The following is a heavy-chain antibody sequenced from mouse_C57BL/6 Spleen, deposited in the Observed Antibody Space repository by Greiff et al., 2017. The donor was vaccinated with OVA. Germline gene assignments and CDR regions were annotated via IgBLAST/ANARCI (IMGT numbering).Heavy chain of an antibody. CDR2: IDPSDSYT. Sequence: QVQLQQPGAELVRPGTSVKLSCKASGYTFTSYWMHWVQPRPGQGLEWIGVIDPSDSYTNYNQKFKGKATLTVDTSSRTAYMQLSSLTSEDSAVYYCARIWSSTPSYWGQGTLGTVSA. CDR3: ARIWSSTPSY. J-gene: IGHJ3*01. V-gene: IGHV1-59*01. CDR1: GYTFTSYW.